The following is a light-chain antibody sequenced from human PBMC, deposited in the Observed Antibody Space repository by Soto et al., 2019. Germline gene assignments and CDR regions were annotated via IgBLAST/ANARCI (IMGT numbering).Light chain of an antibody. CDR2: EGT. J-gene: IGLJ3*02. Sequence: QSALTQPASVSGSPGQSITISCTGTSSDVGGSNLVSWYQQYPDKAPKLIIYEGTKRPSGISNRFSGSKSGNTASLTISGLQAEDEAHYHCCSYAGGGLSLWVLGGGTKLTVL. CDR1: SSDVGGSNL. CDR3: CSYAGGGLSLWV. V-gene: IGLV2-23*01.